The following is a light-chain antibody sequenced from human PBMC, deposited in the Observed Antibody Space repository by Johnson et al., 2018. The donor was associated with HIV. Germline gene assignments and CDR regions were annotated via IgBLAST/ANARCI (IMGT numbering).Light chain of an antibody. J-gene: IGLJ1*01. CDR2: EDN. Sequence: QSVLTQPPSVSAAPGQRVNISCSGNISNIESYFVSWYQQLPGAAPTLLIYEDNKRPSGIPDRFSGSKSGATASLGISGLQTGDEADYYCGVWDASLTLRDVFGTETTVSVL. CDR1: ISNIESYF. CDR3: GVWDASLTLRDV. V-gene: IGLV1-51*02.